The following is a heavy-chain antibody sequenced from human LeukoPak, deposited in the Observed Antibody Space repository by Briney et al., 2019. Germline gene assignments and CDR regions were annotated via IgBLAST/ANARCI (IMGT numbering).Heavy chain of an antibody. CDR3: ARAGSSGWYGEN. CDR2: IHDRGSD. J-gene: IGHJ4*02. V-gene: IGHV4-61*01. Sequence: SETLSLTCSVSGASITTTNFWWTWIRQSPGRGLEWIGYIHDRGSDKYNPALESRATLSVDTSKNQFSLKLNSVTAADTAVYYCARAGSSGWYGENWGQGTLVTVSS. D-gene: IGHD6-19*01. CDR1: GASITTTNFW.